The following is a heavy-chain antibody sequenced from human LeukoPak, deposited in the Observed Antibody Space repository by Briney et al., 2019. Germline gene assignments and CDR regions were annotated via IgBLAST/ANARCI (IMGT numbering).Heavy chain of an antibody. V-gene: IGHV3-7*01. CDR3: ARDRDSSGWYGYYFDY. D-gene: IGHD6-19*01. CDR2: IKEDGSDK. Sequence: PRGSLRLSCAASGFRFTTYWMSWVRQAPGKGLEWVANIKEDGSDKYYVDSVRGRFTISRDNAKNSLYLQMSSLRAEDTAVYYCARDRDSSGWYGYYFDYWGQGTLVTASS. CDR1: GFRFTTYW. J-gene: IGHJ4*02.